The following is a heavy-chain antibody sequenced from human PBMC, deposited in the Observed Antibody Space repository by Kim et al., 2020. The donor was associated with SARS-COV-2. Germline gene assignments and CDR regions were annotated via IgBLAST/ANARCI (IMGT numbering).Heavy chain of an antibody. J-gene: IGHJ4*02. CDR3: ARDRYSSSCLDY. V-gene: IGHV3-30*01. Sequence: YYADSVKGRFTISRDNSKNTLYLQMNSLRAEDTAVYYCARDRYSSSCLDYWGQGTLFTVSS. D-gene: IGHD6-13*01.